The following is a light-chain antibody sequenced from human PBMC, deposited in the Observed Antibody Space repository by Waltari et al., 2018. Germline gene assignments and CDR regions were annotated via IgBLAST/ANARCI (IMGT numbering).Light chain of an antibody. V-gene: IGLV2-14*01. CDR2: EVN. Sequence: QSALTQPASVSGSPGQSITISCTGTSSDVGFCNFVSWDQTHHGKAPKLIIDEVNTRPSGVSHRFSGSKSGTTASLTISGLQAEDEADYYCNSCTTSSTWVFGGGTKLTVL. J-gene: IGLJ3*02. CDR1: SSDVGFCNF. CDR3: NSCTTSSTWV.